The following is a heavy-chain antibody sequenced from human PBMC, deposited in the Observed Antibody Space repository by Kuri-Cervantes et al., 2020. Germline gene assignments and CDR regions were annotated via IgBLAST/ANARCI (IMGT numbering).Heavy chain of an antibody. CDR3: ARVSSGWYGYFDL. CDR2: IYYSGST. D-gene: IGHD6-19*01. CDR1: GGSFSGYY. J-gene: IGHJ2*01. V-gene: IGHV4-59*13. Sequence: GSLRLSCAVYGGSFSGYYWSWIRQPPGKGLEWIGYIYYSGSTNYNPSLKSRVTISVDTSKNQFSLKLSSVTAADTAVYYCARVSSGWYGYFDLWGRGTLVTVSS.